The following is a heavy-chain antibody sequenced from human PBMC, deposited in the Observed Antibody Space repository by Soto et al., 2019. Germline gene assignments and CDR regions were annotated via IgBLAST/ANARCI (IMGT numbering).Heavy chain of an antibody. D-gene: IGHD3-3*01. J-gene: IGHJ6*04. CDR2: IDPSDSYT. V-gene: IGHV5-10-1*01. CDR3: AIGNYDVWSGYRLNYYGMDV. CDR1: GYSFTSYW. Sequence: PGESLKISCKGSGYSFTSYWISWVRQMPGKGLEWMGRIDPSDSYTNYSPSFQGHVTISADKSISTAYLQWSSLKASDTAMYYCAIGNYDVWSGYRLNYYGMDVRGKGTTVTVSS.